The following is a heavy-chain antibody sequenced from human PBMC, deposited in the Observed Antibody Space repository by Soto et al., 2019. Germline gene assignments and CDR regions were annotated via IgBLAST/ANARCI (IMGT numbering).Heavy chain of an antibody. Sequence: PWGSLRLSCAASGFTFSSYSMNWVRQAPGKGLEWVSYISSSSSTIYYADSVKGRFTISRDNAKNSLYLQMNSLRAEDTAVYYCAKPLRITIFGVVIADQRYYYGMDVWGQGTTVTVSS. D-gene: IGHD3-3*01. CDR2: ISSSSSTI. CDR1: GFTFSSYS. CDR3: AKPLRITIFGVVIADQRYYYGMDV. V-gene: IGHV3-48*01. J-gene: IGHJ6*02.